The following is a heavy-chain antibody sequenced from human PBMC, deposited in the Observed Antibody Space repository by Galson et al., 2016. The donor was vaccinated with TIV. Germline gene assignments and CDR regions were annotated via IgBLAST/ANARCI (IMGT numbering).Heavy chain of an antibody. D-gene: IGHD6-6*01. J-gene: IGHJ6*02. CDR2: ISYDGSNK. V-gene: IGHV3-30-3*01. CDR1: GFTFSTHA. CDR3: ARDQNRVATPFYYYYGMDV. Sequence: SLRLSCAASGFTFSTHAIHWVRQAPGKGLEWVALISYDGSNKYYADSVKARFTISRDNSNNTLSLQMNSLRGEDTAVYYCARDQNRVATPFYYYYGMDVWGQGTTVTVSS.